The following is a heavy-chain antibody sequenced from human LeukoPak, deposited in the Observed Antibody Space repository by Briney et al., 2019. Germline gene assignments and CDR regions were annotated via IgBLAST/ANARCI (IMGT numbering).Heavy chain of an antibody. Sequence: PSETLSLTCAVSGYSISSGYYWGWIRQPPGKGLEWIGSIYHSGSTYYNPSPKSRVTISVDTSKNQFSLKLSSVTAADTAVYYCARGTRGSTYTYYFDYWGQGTLVTVSS. CDR2: IYHSGST. CDR1: GYSISSGYY. J-gene: IGHJ4*02. V-gene: IGHV4-38-2*01. D-gene: IGHD6-13*01. CDR3: ARGTRGSTYTYYFDY.